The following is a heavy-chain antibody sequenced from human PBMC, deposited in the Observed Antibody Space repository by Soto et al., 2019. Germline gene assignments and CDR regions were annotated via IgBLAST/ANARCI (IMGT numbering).Heavy chain of an antibody. D-gene: IGHD3-3*01. J-gene: IGHJ5*02. CDR1: GFTVSSNY. CDR3: ARDLTIFGVVTGWFDP. Sequence: PGGSLRLSCAASGFTVSSNYMSWVRQAPGKGLEWVSVIYSGGSTYYADSVKGRFTISRDNSKNTLYLQMNSLRAEDTAVYYCARDLTIFGVVTGWFDPWGQGTLVTVSS. CDR2: IYSGGST. V-gene: IGHV3-53*01.